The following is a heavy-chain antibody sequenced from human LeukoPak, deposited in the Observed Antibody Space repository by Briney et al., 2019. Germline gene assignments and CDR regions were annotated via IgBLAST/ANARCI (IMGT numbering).Heavy chain of an antibody. J-gene: IGHJ5*02. CDR3: ARARYYGSGERWFDP. D-gene: IGHD3-10*01. CDR2: IYTSGST. Sequence: SETLSLTCTVSGGSISSYYWSWIRQAAGKGLEWIGRIYTSGSTNYNPSLKSRVTMSVDTSKNQFSLKLSSVTAADTAVYYCARARYYGSGERWFDPWGQGTLVTVSS. V-gene: IGHV4-4*07. CDR1: GGSISSYY.